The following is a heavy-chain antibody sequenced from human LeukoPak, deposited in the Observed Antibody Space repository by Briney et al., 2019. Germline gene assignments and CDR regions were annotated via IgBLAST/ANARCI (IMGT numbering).Heavy chain of an antibody. D-gene: IGHD2-15*01. CDR1: GGSISSYY. CDR3: ASRYCSGGSCYWRYFQH. Sequence: SETLSLTCTVSGGSISSYYWSWIWQPPGKGLEWIGYIYYSGSTNYNPSLKSRVTISVDTSKNQFSLKLSSVTAADTAVYYCASRYCSGGSCYWRYFQHWGQGTLVTVSS. CDR2: IYYSGST. J-gene: IGHJ1*01. V-gene: IGHV4-59*12.